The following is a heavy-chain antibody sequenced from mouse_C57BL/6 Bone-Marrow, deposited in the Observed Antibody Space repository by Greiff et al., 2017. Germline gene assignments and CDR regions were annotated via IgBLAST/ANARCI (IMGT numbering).Heavy chain of an antibody. CDR2: IHPNSGST. D-gene: IGHD1-1*01. CDR3: ARDLSTTVVAKGYYFDY. V-gene: IGHV1-64*01. Sequence: QVQLQQPGAELVKPGASVKLSCKASGYTFTSYWMHWVKQRPGQGLEWIGMIHPNSGSTNYNEKFKSKATLTVDKSSSTAYMQLSSLTSEDAAVYYCARDLSTTVVAKGYYFDYWGQGTTLTVSS. J-gene: IGHJ2*01. CDR1: GYTFTSYW.